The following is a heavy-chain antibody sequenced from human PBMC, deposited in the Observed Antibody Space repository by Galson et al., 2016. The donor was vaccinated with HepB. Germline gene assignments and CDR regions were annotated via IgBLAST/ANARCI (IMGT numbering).Heavy chain of an antibody. V-gene: IGHV6-1*01. CDR2: TYYRSKWYN. CDR3: ARGVAPWALGSLGFHMDV. Sequence: CAISGDSVSTKSAAWNWIRQSPSRGLEWLGRTYYRSKWYNEYAVSVQSRITINPDTSKNQFSLQLNSVTLEDTAWYYCARGVAPWALGSLGFHMDVWGQGTTVTVSS. J-gene: IGHJ6*02. D-gene: IGHD1-26*01. CDR1: GDSVSTKSAA.